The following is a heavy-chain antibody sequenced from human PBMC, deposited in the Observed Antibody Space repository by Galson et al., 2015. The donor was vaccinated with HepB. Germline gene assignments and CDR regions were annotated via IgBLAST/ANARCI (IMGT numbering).Heavy chain of an antibody. CDR1: GISFSIYG. CDR3: ATMGAARDF. Sequence: SLRLSCAVAGISFSIYGMHWVRQAPGKGLGWVAVIWYDGSNKYYAESVKGRFTISRDNSNNTLSLQMNCLRVEDTAMYYCATMGAARDFWGQGTLVAVTP. CDR2: IWYDGSNK. D-gene: IGHD1-26*01. J-gene: IGHJ4*02. V-gene: IGHV3-33*01.